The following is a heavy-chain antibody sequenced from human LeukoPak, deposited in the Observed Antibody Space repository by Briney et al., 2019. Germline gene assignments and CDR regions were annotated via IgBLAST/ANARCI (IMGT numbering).Heavy chain of an antibody. CDR2: ISTSSTYI. CDR1: GFTFSNYA. V-gene: IGHV3-21*01. CDR3: ARATDYFDY. J-gene: IGHJ4*02. Sequence: GGSLRLSCAASGFTFSNYAMSWVRQAPGKGLEWVSAISTSSTYIYYADSVKGRFTISRDNAKNSLYLQMNSLRAEDTAVYYCARATDYFDYWGQGTLVTVSS.